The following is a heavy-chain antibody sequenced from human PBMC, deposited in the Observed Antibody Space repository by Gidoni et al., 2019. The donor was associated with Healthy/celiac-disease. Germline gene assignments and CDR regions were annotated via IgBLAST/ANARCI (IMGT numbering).Heavy chain of an antibody. CDR1: GAPFRSSA. Sequence: QVQLVQSGAGVQKPGSSVKVSCKASGAPFRSSAISWVRQAPGQGLEWMGGTTPISDTGNDEEKVKGRSTITAEKATSKAYMELRRRRSEDTDGDDCASDNSPRDYYYYGMDVWGQGTTVTVSS. V-gene: IGHV1-69*06. J-gene: IGHJ6*02. CDR3: ASDNSPRDYYYYGMDV. CDR2: TTPISDTG.